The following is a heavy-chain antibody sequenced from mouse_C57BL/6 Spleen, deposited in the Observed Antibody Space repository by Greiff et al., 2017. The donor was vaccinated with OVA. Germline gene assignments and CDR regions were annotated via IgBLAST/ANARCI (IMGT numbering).Heavy chain of an antibody. D-gene: IGHD2-4*01. V-gene: IGHV6-3*01. J-gene: IGHJ2*01. CDR2: IRLKSDNYAT. CDR1: GFTFSNYW. Sequence: EVQLVESGGGLVQPGGSMKLSCVASGFTFSNYWMNWVRQSPEKGLEWVAQIRLKSDNYATHYAESVKGRFTISRDDSKSSVYLQMNNLRAEDTGIYYCTGDDYDEGRHFDYWGQGTTLTVSS. CDR3: TGDDYDEGRHFDY.